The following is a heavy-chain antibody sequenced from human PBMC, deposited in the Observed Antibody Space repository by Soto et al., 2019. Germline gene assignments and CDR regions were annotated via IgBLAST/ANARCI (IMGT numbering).Heavy chain of an antibody. Sequence: GGSLRLSCAASGFTFSSYSMNWVRQAPGKGLEWVSSISSSSSYIYYADSVKGRFTISRDNAKNSLYLQMNSLRAEDTAVYYCASRVVATSFFDIWGQGTMVTVSS. D-gene: IGHD5-12*01. V-gene: IGHV3-21*01. J-gene: IGHJ3*02. CDR1: GFTFSSYS. CDR2: ISSSSSYI. CDR3: ASRVVATSFFDI.